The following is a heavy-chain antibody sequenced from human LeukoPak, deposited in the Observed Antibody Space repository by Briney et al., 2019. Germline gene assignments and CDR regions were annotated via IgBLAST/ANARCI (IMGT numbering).Heavy chain of an antibody. CDR1: GGSISSGDYY. CDR3: ARGVYGDYSSDY. Sequence: PSQTLSLTCTVSGGSISSGDYYWSWIRQPPGKGLEWIGYIYYSGSTYYNPSLKSRVTISVDTSKNQFSLKLSSVTAADTAVYYCARGVYGDYSSDYWGQGTLVTVSS. D-gene: IGHD4-17*01. J-gene: IGHJ4*02. V-gene: IGHV4-30-4*01. CDR2: IYYSGST.